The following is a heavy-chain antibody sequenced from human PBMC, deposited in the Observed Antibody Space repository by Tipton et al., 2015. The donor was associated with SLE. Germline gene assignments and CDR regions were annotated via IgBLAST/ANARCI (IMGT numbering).Heavy chain of an antibody. CDR1: DGSFGDYY. CDR2: INSNDNS. Sequence: TLSLTCTVSDGSFGDYYWSWIRQTAGKGLEWIGRINSNDNSDYNPSLHSRVTMSLDTSKNLFSLNLTSVTAADTAVYYCSRGGSGTWGYYFDYWGQGTPVSVSS. V-gene: IGHV4-4*07. D-gene: IGHD3-10*01. CDR3: SRGGSGTWGYYFDY. J-gene: IGHJ4*02.